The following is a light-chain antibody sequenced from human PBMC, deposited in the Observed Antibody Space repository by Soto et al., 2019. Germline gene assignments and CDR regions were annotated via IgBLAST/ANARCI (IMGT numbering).Light chain of an antibody. CDR1: SSDVGGYNY. CDR3: SSRTRSRTYYV. Sequence: QSVLTQPASVSGSPGQSITISCTGTSSDVGGYNYVSWYQHRPGKVPQLMIYEVSNRPSGVSIRFSGSKSGNTASLTISGIQAEDEPDSYSSSRTRSRTYYVFGTGTKVTV. J-gene: IGLJ1*01. CDR2: EVS. V-gene: IGLV2-14*01.